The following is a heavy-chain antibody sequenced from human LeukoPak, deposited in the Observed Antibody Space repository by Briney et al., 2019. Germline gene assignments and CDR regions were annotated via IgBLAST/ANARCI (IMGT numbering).Heavy chain of an antibody. V-gene: IGHV3-30-3*01. CDR3: ARASHYYDSSGDAFDI. CDR1: GFTFSSYA. J-gene: IGHJ3*02. D-gene: IGHD3-22*01. CDR2: IQYDGSNK. Sequence: PGGSLRLSCAASGFTFSSYAMHWVGQAPGKGREWVAVIQYDGSNKYYADSVKGRFTISRDNSKNTLYLQMNSLRAEDTAVYYCARASHYYDSSGDAFDIWGQGTMVTVSS.